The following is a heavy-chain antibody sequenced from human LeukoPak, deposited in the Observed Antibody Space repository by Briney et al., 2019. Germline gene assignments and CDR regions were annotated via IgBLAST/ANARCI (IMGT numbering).Heavy chain of an antibody. CDR3: ARDGRDYGSGSYYKPPSGMDV. V-gene: IGHV4-59*01. CDR2: IYYSGST. CDR1: GGSISSYY. D-gene: IGHD3-10*01. J-gene: IGHJ6*02. Sequence: PSETLSLTCTVSGGSISSYYWSWIRQPPGKGLEWIGYIYYSGSTNYNPSLKSRVTISVDTSKNQFSLKLSSVTAADTAVYYCARDGRDYGSGSYYKPPSGMDVWGQGTTVTVSS.